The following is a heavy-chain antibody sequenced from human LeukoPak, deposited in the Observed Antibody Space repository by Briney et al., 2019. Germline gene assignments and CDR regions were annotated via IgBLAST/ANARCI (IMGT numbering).Heavy chain of an antibody. D-gene: IGHD3-22*01. CDR1: GGSISSHY. J-gene: IGHJ4*02. V-gene: IGHV4-59*11. Sequence: PSETLSLTCTVSGGSISSHYWSWIRQPPGKGLEWIGYIYYSESTNYNPSLKSRVTISVDTSKNQFSLKLSSVTAADTAVYYCARDLQYYYDSRGYYPIWGQGTLVTVSS. CDR2: IYYSEST. CDR3: ARDLQYYYDSRGYYPI.